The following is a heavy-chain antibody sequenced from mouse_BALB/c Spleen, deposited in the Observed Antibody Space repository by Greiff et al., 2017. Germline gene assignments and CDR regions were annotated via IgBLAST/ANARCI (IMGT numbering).Heavy chain of an antibody. J-gene: IGHJ3*01. D-gene: IGHD2-3*01. CDR1: GFTFSSYY. CDR2: INSNGGST. CDR3: ARQGDGYWFAY. V-gene: IGHV5-6-2*01. Sequence: EVNVVESGGGLVKLGGSLKLSCAASGFTFSSYYMSWVRQTPEKRLELVAAINSNGGSTYYPDTVKGRFTISRDNAKNTLYLQMSSLKSEDTALYYCARQGDGYWFAYWGQGTLVTVSA.